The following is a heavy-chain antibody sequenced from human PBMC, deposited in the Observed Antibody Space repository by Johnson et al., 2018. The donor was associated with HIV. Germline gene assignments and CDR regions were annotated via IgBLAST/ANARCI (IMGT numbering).Heavy chain of an antibody. CDR3: ARVREWEGGEVGDAFDI. CDR1: GFAFSDAW. D-gene: IGHD1-26*01. V-gene: IGHV3-11*01. J-gene: IGHJ3*02. Sequence: QVQLVESGGGLVQPGGSLRLSCAASGFAFSDAWMSWVRPAPGKGLEWVSYISPSGGTLFHADYVKGRFTISRDNAKNSLYLQMNSLRAEDTAVYYCARVREWEGGEVGDAFDIWGQGTMVTVSS. CDR2: ISPSGGTL.